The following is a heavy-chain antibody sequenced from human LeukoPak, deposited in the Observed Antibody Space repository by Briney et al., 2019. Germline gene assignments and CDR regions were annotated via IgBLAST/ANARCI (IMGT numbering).Heavy chain of an antibody. J-gene: IGHJ3*02. CDR1: GGSISSYY. Sequence: SETLSLTCTVSGGSISSYYWSWIRQPPGKGLEWIGYIYYSGSTNYNPSLKSRVTISVDTFKNQFSLKLSSVTAADTAVYYCARLPLNLSLWGAFDIWGQGTMVTVSS. CDR2: IYYSGST. CDR3: ARLPLNLSLWGAFDI. D-gene: IGHD7-27*01. V-gene: IGHV4-59*08.